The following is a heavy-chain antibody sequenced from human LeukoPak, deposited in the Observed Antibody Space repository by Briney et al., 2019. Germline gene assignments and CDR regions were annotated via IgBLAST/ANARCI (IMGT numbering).Heavy chain of an antibody. CDR1: GGSFSSYY. CDR2: IYYSGST. Sequence: SETLSLTCAVYGGSFSSYYWSWIRQPPGKGLEWIGYIYYSGSTNYNPSLKSRVTISVDTSKNQFSLKLSSVTAADTAVYYCARLSSGSSSWYDIDYWGQGTLVTVSS. D-gene: IGHD6-13*01. CDR3: ARLSSGSSSWYDIDY. J-gene: IGHJ4*02. V-gene: IGHV4-59*08.